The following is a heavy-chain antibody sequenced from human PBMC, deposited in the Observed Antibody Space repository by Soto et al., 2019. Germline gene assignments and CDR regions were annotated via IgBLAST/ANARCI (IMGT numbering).Heavy chain of an antibody. V-gene: IGHV3-30-3*01. CDR3: ARVKGSTYYYYYGMDV. CDR2: ISYDGSNK. Sequence: GGSLRLSCAASGFTFSSYAMHWVRQAPGKGLEWVAVISYDGSNKYYADSVKGRFTISRDNSKNTLYLQMNSLRAEDTAVYYCARVKGSTYYYYYGMDVWGQGTTVTVS. CDR1: GFTFSSYA. J-gene: IGHJ6*02. D-gene: IGHD2-15*01.